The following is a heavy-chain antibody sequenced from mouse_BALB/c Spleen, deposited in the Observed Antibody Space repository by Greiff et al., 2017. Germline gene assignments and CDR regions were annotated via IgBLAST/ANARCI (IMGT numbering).Heavy chain of an antibody. J-gene: IGHJ2*01. V-gene: IGHV1-80*01. CDR2: IYPGDGDT. CDR1: GYAFSSYW. D-gene: IGHD2-3*01. Sequence: VMLVESGAELVRPGSSVKISCKASGYAFSSYWMNWVKQRPGQGLEWIGQIYPGDGDTNYNGKFKGKATLTADKSSSTAYMQLSSLTSEDSAVYFCARVYDGYLDYWGQGTTLTVSS. CDR3: ARVYDGYLDY.